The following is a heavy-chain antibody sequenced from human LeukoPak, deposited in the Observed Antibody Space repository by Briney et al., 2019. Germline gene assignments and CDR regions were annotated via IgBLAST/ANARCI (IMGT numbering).Heavy chain of an antibody. V-gene: IGHV3-48*04. CDR2: IGTSSTTI. CDR3: ARDRGSSWNFDY. D-gene: IGHD6-13*01. J-gene: IGHJ4*02. CDR1: GFTFSSYT. Sequence: PGGSLRLSCAASGFTFSSYTMNWVRQPPGKGLEWVSNIGTSSTTIYYADSVKGRFTISRDNAKNSLYLQMNSLRAEDTAVYYCARDRGSSWNFDYWGQGTLVTVSS.